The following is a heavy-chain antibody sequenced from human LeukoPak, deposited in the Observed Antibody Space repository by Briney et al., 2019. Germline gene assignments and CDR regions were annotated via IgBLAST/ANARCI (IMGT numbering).Heavy chain of an antibody. Sequence: GESLKISCKGSGYSFTTYWIGWVRQMPGRGLEWMGIIYPGDSDIRYNPSFQGQVTISVDKSISTAYLQWSSLKASDTAMYYCARAGSYAFDHWGQGTLVTVSS. CDR2: IYPGDSDI. CDR3: ARAGSYAFDH. J-gene: IGHJ4*02. CDR1: GYSFTTYW. D-gene: IGHD5-18*01. V-gene: IGHV5-51*01.